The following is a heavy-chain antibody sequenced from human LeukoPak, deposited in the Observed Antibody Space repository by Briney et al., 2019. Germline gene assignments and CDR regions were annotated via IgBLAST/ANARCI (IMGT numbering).Heavy chain of an antibody. CDR1: GFTFSSYS. V-gene: IGHV3-48*01. Sequence: GGSLRLSCAASGFTFSSYSMNWVPGAPGKGLEAVTYIRSSSRTIYCADSVKGRFTISRDNAKNSLYLQMNSLRAEDTAVYYCARDRRDCGDDVGVWWFDPRGQGTLGTVSA. CDR2: IRSSSRTI. D-gene: IGHD4-17*01. CDR3: ARDRRDCGDDVGVWWFDP. J-gene: IGHJ5*02.